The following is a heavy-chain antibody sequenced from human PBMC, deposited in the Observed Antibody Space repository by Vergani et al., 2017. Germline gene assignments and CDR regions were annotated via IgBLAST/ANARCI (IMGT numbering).Heavy chain of an antibody. Sequence: VQLVESGGGVVQPGGSLRLSCAVSGFRFSDYGMHWVRQAPGRGLEWVALISYDGDTTYYEDSVKGRFTISRDNSKNTLFLQMHSLRVEDTALYYCAKFPLNITTPDRGDFWGQGSLVTVSS. D-gene: IGHD1-1*01. CDR3: AKFPLNITTPDRGDF. J-gene: IGHJ4*02. CDR2: ISYDGDTT. V-gene: IGHV3-30*18. CDR1: GFRFSDYG.